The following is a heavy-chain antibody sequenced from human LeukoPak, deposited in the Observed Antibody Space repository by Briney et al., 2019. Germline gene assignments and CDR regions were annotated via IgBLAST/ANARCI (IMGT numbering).Heavy chain of an antibody. J-gene: IGHJ4*02. CDR2: VYYSGST. V-gene: IGHV4-59*08. CDR1: GGSISSYY. Sequence: PSETLSLTCTDCGGSISSYYWSWIRQPPGKGLEWIGYVYYSGSTNYNPSLKSRVTISVDTSKNQFALKLSSVTAADTAVYYCARLFGYSYGPYYFDYWGQGTLVTVSS. D-gene: IGHD5-18*01. CDR3: ARLFGYSYGPYYFDY.